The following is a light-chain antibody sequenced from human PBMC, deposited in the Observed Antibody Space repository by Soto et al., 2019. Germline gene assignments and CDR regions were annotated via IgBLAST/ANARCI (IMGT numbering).Light chain of an antibody. CDR1: QSISSY. Sequence: DIQMTQSPSSLSAFVGDRVTITCRASQSISSYLNWYQHKPRQAPKLLIHGASNLQSGVPSRFSGSGSGTYFTLTISSLRPEDSATYYYQQNYKTPALSFGGGTKLEIK. CDR2: GAS. J-gene: IGKJ4*01. V-gene: IGKV1-39*01. CDR3: QQNYKTPALS.